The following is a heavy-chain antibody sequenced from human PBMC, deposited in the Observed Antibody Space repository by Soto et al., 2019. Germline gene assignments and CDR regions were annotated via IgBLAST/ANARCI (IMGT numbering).Heavy chain of an antibody. J-gene: IGHJ6*02. CDR2: IIPILGTA. CDR1: GGTFSSYA. D-gene: IGHD6-19*01. Sequence: GASVKVSCKASGGTFSSYAISWVRQAPGQGLEWMGGIIPILGTANYAQKFQGRVTITADESTSTAYMELSSLRSEDTAVYYCARISQWLVPSYYYYGMDVWGQGTTVTVSS. CDR3: ARISQWLVPSYYYYGMDV. V-gene: IGHV1-69*13.